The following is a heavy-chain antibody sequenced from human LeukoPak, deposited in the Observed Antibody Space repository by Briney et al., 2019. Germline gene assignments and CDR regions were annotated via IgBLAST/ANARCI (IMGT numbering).Heavy chain of an antibody. CDR3: AKNNWFDP. V-gene: IGHV4-34*01. CDR1: GGPFSGHY. CDR2: INDSGST. Sequence: SETLSLTRAVSGGPFSGHYWSWIRQPPGEGLEWIGEINDSGSTKYNPSLKSRVTISADTSKNQFSLKLSSVTAADTAVYYCAKNNWFDPWGQGTLVTVSS. J-gene: IGHJ5*02.